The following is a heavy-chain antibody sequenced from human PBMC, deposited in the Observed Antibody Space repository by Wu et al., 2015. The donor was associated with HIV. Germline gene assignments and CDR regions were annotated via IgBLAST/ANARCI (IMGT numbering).Heavy chain of an antibody. Sequence: QVQLVQSGAEVKKFGSSVKVSCKASRDTFTYFAINWVRQAPGQGLEWMGGIIPVFGSTNFAQKFQGRVSINADGSTSTVYMELSNLRSEDTAVYYCATDGDYISGSVYWGQGTLVTVSS. CDR3: ATDGDYISGSVY. J-gene: IGHJ4*02. CDR2: IIPVFGST. CDR1: RDTFTYFA. V-gene: IGHV1-69*12. D-gene: IGHD6-19*01.